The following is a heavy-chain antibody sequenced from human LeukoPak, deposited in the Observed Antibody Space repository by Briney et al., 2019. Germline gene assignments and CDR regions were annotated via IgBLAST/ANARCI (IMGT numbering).Heavy chain of an antibody. CDR3: ARGRGDYPGNDAFDI. J-gene: IGHJ3*02. D-gene: IGHD4-17*01. CDR1: GFTFSSYA. Sequence: GGSLRLSCAASGFTFSSYAMHWVRQAPGKGLEWVAVISYDGSNKYYADSVKGRFTISRDNSKNTLYLQMNSLRAEDTAVYYCARGRGDYPGNDAFDIWGQGTMVTVSS. V-gene: IGHV3-30-3*01. CDR2: ISYDGSNK.